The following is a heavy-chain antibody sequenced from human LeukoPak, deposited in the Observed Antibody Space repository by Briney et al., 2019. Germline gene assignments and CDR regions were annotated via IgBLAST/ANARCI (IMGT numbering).Heavy chain of an antibody. CDR2: IASKTDGGAT. Sequence: GGSLRLSCSASGLTVTNAWMNWVRQAPGEGLDWFGRIASKTDGGATDYAAPVKGRFTISRDDSKNTLNLQMNSLKTEDTAVYYCTTGIRGDWGQGTLVTVSS. CDR3: TTGIRGD. CDR1: GLTVTNAW. J-gene: IGHJ4*02. V-gene: IGHV3-15*07. D-gene: IGHD3-10*01.